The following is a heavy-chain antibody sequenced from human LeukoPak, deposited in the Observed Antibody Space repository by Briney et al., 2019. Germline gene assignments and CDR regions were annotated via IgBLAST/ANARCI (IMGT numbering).Heavy chain of an antibody. V-gene: IGHV5-51*01. J-gene: IGHJ5*02. CDR1: GYSFTRYW. Sequence: GESLKISCKGSGYSFTRYWIGWVRPMPGKGLEWMGIIYPGDSDTRYSPSFQGQVTISADKSISTAYLQWSSLKASDTAMYYCARTDTYYYDSSGPLFDPWGQGTLVTVSS. CDR3: ARTDTYYYDSSGPLFDP. CDR2: IYPGDSDT. D-gene: IGHD3-22*01.